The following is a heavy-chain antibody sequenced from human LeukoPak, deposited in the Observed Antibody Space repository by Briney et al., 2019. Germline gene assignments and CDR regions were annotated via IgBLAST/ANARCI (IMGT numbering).Heavy chain of an antibody. J-gene: IGHJ4*02. CDR1: GGSISSYY. V-gene: IGHV4-59*04. Sequence: SETLSLTCTVSGGSISSYYWSWIRQPPGKGLEWIGYIYYSGSTYNNPSLKSRVTMSVDTSKNQFSLKLTAVTAADTAVYYCARIYFYDSSGSFYYFDYWGQGTLVTVSS. CDR3: ARIYFYDSSGSFYYFDY. CDR2: IYYSGST. D-gene: IGHD3-22*01.